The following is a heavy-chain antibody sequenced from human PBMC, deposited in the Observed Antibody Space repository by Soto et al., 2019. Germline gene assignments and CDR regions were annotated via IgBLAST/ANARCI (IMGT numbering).Heavy chain of an antibody. CDR2: FYYSGST. V-gene: IGHV4-31*03. CDR1: GVYITDDNYY. Sequence: THSLTCTVSGVYITDDNYYWSWIRQHPGKGLEWIGYFYYSGSTYYNPSLKSRVTISVNTSKNQFSLKLSSVTAADTAVYYCARSVFPWGQGTLVTVSS. J-gene: IGHJ5*02. CDR3: ARSVFP.